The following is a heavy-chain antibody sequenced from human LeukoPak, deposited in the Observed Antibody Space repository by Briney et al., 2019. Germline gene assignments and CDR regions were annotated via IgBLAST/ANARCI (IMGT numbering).Heavy chain of an antibody. CDR3: ASLTEEYGSGT. Sequence: GESLKISCKGSGYSFTSYWIGWVRQMPGKGLEWMGILYPGDSDTRYSPSFQGRVTISADKSISTAYLQWSSLKASDTAMYYCASLTEEYGSGTWGQGTLVTVSS. CDR2: LYPGDSDT. J-gene: IGHJ5*02. V-gene: IGHV5-51*01. D-gene: IGHD3-10*01. CDR1: GYSFTSYW.